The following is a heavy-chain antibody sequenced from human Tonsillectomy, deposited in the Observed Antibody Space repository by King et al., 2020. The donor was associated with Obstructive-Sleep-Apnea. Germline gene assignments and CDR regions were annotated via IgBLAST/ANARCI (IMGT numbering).Heavy chain of an antibody. CDR1: GGSISSYY. D-gene: IGHD3-22*01. V-gene: IGHV4-59*08. CDR2: IYYSGST. CDR3: ARHERDDSSGYYYLYYFDY. J-gene: IGHJ4*02. Sequence: VQLQESGPGLVKPSETLSLTCTVSGGSISSYYWSWIRQPPGKGLEWIVYIYYSGSTNYNPSLKSRDTISGDTSKNQFFLKRGSVTAADTAVYYCARHERDDSSGYYYLYYFDYWGQGTLVTVSS.